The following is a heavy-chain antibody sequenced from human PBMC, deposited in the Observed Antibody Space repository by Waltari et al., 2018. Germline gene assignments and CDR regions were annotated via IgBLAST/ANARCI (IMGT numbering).Heavy chain of an antibody. CDR1: GFMFTTYI. D-gene: IGHD6-6*01. CDR2: IYTSTNGFI. Sequence: EVQLVGSGGGLVKPGGSRRLSCAASGFMFTTYIMNWVRQAPGKGLEWLSSIYTSTNGFIYYAESVRGRFSVSRDNAMNSLYLEMNSLRAEDTAVYYCARSYDTSSPFDYWGQGTLVTVS. CDR3: ARSYDTSSPFDY. V-gene: IGHV3-21*01. J-gene: IGHJ4*02.